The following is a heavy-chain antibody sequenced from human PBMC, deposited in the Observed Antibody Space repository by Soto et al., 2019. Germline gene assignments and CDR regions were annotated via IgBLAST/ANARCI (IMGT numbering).Heavy chain of an antibody. Sequence: VASVKVSCKASGGTFSSYAISWVRQAPGQGLEWMGGIIPIFGTANYAQKFQGRVTITADKSTSTAYMELSSLRSEDTAVYYCATTMVHHDDFDIWGQGTMVTISS. CDR1: GGTFSSYA. CDR3: ATTMVHHDDFDI. CDR2: IIPIFGTA. V-gene: IGHV1-69*06. J-gene: IGHJ3*02. D-gene: IGHD3-10*01.